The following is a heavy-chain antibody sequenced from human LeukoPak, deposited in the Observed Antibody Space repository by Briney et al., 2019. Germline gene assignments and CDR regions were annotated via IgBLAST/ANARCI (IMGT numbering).Heavy chain of an antibody. Sequence: SETLSLTCAVYGGSFSGYYWSWIRQPPGKGLEWIGEINHSGSTNYNPSLKSRVTISVDTSKNQFSLKLSSVTAADTAVYYCARHTKITMIVVVPRGGFDYWGQGTLVTVSS. J-gene: IGHJ4*02. CDR3: ARHTKITMIVVVPRGGFDY. D-gene: IGHD3-22*01. CDR1: GGSFSGYY. CDR2: INHSGST. V-gene: IGHV4-34*01.